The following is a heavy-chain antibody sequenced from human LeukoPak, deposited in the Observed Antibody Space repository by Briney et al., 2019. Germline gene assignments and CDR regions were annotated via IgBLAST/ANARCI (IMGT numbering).Heavy chain of an antibody. D-gene: IGHD6-19*01. CDR2: IIPIFGTA. CDR3: AREVSAVAGTRLYYFDY. J-gene: IGHJ4*02. V-gene: IGHV1-69*05. CDR1: GGTFSSYA. Sequence: GASVKVSCKASGGTFSSYATSWVRQAPGQGLEWMGRIIPIFGTANYAQKFQGRVTITTDESTSTAYMELSSLRSEDTAVYYCAREVSAVAGTRLYYFDYWGQGTLVTVSS.